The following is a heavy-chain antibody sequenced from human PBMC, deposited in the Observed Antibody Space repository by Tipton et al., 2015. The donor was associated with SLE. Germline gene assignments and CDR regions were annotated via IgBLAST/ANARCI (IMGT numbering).Heavy chain of an antibody. CDR2: IYHSGIT. D-gene: IGHD6-6*01. CDR1: GGSINNYY. CDR3: ARISENSRCVDH. V-gene: IGHV4-59*01. Sequence: TLSLTCTVSGGSINNYYWSWIRQPPGKGLEWIGYIYHSGITHYNPSLKSRVSISVDKSKNQFSLRLNSVTAADTAIYYCARISENSRCVDHWGQGTLVTVSS. J-gene: IGHJ4*02.